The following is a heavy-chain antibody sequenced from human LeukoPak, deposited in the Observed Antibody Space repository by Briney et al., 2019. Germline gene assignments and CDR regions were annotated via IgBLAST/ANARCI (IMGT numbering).Heavy chain of an antibody. Sequence: GGSLRLSCAASGFTFSSYWMHWVRQAPGKGLVWVSRINSDGSSTSYADSVKGRFTISRDNAKNTLYLQMNSLRAEDTAVYYCARGHTFGGVIVNWGQGTLVTVSS. CDR1: GFTFSSYW. V-gene: IGHV3-74*01. CDR3: ARGHTFGGVIVN. D-gene: IGHD3-16*01. CDR2: INSDGSST. J-gene: IGHJ4*02.